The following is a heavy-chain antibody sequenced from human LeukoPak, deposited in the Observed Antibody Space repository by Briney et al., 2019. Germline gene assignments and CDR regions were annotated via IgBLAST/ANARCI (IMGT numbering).Heavy chain of an antibody. J-gene: IGHJ4*02. Sequence: GGSLRLSCAASGFTFSSYEMNWVRQAPGKGLEWVSYISSSGSTIYYADSVKGRFTISRDNAKNSLYLQMNSLRAEDTAVCYCARGGALRVSLDYWGQGTLVTVSS. CDR1: GFTFSSYE. CDR2: ISSSGSTI. D-gene: IGHD6-13*01. V-gene: IGHV3-48*03. CDR3: ARGGALRVSLDY.